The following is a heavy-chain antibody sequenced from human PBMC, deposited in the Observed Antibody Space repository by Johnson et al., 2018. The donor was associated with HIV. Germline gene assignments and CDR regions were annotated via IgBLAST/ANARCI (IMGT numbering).Heavy chain of an antibody. J-gene: IGHJ3*02. CDR3: ARDRVGATAFDI. V-gene: IGHV3-11*04. D-gene: IGHD1-26*01. Sequence: QMQLVESGGGLVKPGGSLRLSCAVSGFTFSDYYMSWIRQAPGKGLEWISYISGGGSAIYYADSVKGRFTISRDTAKNSLYLQMNSLRAEDTAVYYCARDRVGATAFDIWGQGTLVTVSS. CDR1: GFTFSDYY. CDR2: ISGGGSAI.